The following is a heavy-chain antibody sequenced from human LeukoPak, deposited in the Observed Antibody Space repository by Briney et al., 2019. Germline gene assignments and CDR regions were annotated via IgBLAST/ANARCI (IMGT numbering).Heavy chain of an antibody. CDR3: ARLGRSGSTSRGAFDY. Sequence: GESLKISGKGSGSSFTIYWSGGVGKLHGKGLKWLGIIYPGYSDTRYSPSFQGQVTISADKSISTAYLQWSSLKASDTAMYYCARLGRSGSTSRGAFDYWGQGTLVTVSS. J-gene: IGHJ4*02. D-gene: IGHD2-2*01. CDR2: IYPGYSDT. V-gene: IGHV5-51*01. CDR1: GSSFTIYW.